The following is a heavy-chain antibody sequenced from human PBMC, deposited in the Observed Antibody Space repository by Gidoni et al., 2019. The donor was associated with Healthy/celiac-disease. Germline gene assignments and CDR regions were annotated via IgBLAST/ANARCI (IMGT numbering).Heavy chain of an antibody. Sequence: QVQLVQSGAEVKKPGASVKVSCKASGYTFTSYYMHWVRQAPGQGIEWMGIINPSGGSTSYAQKFQGRVTMTRDTSTSTVYMELSSLRSEDTAVYYCAREVLLKEEIPAARSFVDYYYYYGMDVWGQGTTVTVSS. J-gene: IGHJ6*02. CDR1: GYTFTSYY. V-gene: IGHV1-46*03. CDR2: INPSGGST. CDR3: AREVLLKEEIPAARSFVDYYYYYGMDV. D-gene: IGHD2-2*01.